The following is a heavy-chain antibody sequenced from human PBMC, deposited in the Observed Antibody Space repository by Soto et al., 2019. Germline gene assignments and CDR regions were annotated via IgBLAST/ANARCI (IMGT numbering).Heavy chain of an antibody. D-gene: IGHD5-18*01. V-gene: IGHV3-53*01. J-gene: IGHJ4*02. CDR1: GFTVSRTY. CDR3: ARSGYSYGPFDY. CDR2: IYSGGST. Sequence: EVQLVEAGGGLIQPGGSLRLSCAASGFTVSRTYMSWVRQAPGKGLEWVSVIYSGGSTYYAVSVKGRFTISRDNSKNTLYLQMNSLRAEDTSVYYCARSGYSYGPFDYWGQGTLVTVSS.